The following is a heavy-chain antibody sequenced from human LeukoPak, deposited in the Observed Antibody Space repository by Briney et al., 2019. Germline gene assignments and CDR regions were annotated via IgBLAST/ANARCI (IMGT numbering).Heavy chain of an antibody. CDR3: ARTLYSSSWFDP. D-gene: IGHD6-13*01. CDR2: INSDGSST. CDR1: GFTFSSYS. J-gene: IGHJ5*02. Sequence: GGSLRLSCAASGFTFSSYSMNWVRQAPGKGLVWVSRINSDGSSTSYADSVKGRFTISRDNAKNTLYLQMNSLRAEDTAVYYCARTLYSSSWFDPWGQGTLVTVSS. V-gene: IGHV3-74*01.